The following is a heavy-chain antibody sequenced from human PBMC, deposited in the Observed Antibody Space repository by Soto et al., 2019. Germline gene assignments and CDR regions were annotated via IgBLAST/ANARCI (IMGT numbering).Heavy chain of an antibody. Sequence: QITLKESGPTLVKPSETLTLTCSFSGFSLRTSGVGVAWIRQPPGKALEWLALIYWNDDKRFSPSVRRRLSITKDTSKNQVVLTLTDVDPVDTATYYCAHELPSPRNWFDPWGQGTLVTVPS. CDR1: GFSLRTSGVG. J-gene: IGHJ5*02. V-gene: IGHV2-5*01. CDR3: AHELPSPRNWFDP. CDR2: IYWNDDK. D-gene: IGHD3-10*01.